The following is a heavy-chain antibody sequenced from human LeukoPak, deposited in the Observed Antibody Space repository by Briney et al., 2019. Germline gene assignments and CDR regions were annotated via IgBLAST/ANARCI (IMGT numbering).Heavy chain of an antibody. V-gene: IGHV3-23*01. CDR3: AKGGKWDVPPFDY. CDR2: ISGGGGTT. CDR1: GFTFSNYA. Sequence: GGSLRLSCAASGFTFSNYAMTWVRQAPGKGLEWGSAISGGGGTTYYADSVKGRFTISRDNSKNTLFLQMNSLRAEDTAVYYCAKGGKWDVPPFDYWGKGILVPASP. D-gene: IGHD1-26*01. J-gene: IGHJ4*02.